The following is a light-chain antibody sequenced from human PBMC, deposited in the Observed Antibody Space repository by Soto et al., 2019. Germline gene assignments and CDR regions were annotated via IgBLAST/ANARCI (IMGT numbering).Light chain of an antibody. V-gene: IGKV3-11*01. J-gene: IGKJ2*01. Sequence: EIVLTQSPATLSLSPGERATLSCRASQSVSSYLAWYQQKPGQAPRLLIYDASNRATGIPARFSGSGSGTDFTLTISSLDPEDVAVYYRQQRSNSPPYTFGQVTKLEIK. CDR2: DAS. CDR1: QSVSSY. CDR3: QQRSNSPPYT.